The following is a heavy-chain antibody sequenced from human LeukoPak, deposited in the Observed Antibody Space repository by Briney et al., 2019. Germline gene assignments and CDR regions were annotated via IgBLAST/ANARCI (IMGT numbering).Heavy chain of an antibody. CDR1: GDSVYNNVAA. D-gene: IGHD5-12*01. CDR2: TYYRSKWYT. CDR3: ARDLFRVATAQNNWFDP. J-gene: IGHJ5*02. Sequence: SQTLSLTCAISGDSVYNNVAAWNWIRQSPSRGLEWLGKTYYRSKWYTDYELSVKSRITINPDTSKNQFSLQLNSVTPEDTAVYYCARDLFRVATAQNNWFDPWGQGTLVTVSS. V-gene: IGHV6-1*01.